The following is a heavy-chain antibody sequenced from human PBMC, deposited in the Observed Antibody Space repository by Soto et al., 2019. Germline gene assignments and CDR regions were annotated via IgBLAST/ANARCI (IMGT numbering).Heavy chain of an antibody. CDR3: ARGEYYYDSSGYAL. CDR1: GGSISSGGYY. D-gene: IGHD3-22*01. CDR2: LDSRGST. Sequence: QVQLQESGPGLVKPSQTLSLTCTVSGGSISSGGYYWSWIRQHPGKGLEWIGYLDSRGSTYYNPSLMRRVTISVDTSENPFSLTLSSVSAADTAVYYCARGEYYYDSSGYALWGQGTMVTVSS. V-gene: IGHV4-31*03. J-gene: IGHJ3*01.